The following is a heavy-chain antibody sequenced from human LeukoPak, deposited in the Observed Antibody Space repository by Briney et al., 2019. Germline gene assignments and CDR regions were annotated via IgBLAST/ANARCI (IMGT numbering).Heavy chain of an antibody. CDR2: IYTSGST. CDR3: ARVKDFWSGYYLDY. CDR1: GGSISSYY. V-gene: IGHV4-4*07. J-gene: IGHJ4*02. D-gene: IGHD3-3*01. Sequence: PSETLSLTCTVSGGSISSYYWSWIRQPAGKGLEWIGRIYTSGSTNYNPSLKSRVTMSVDTSKNQFSLKLSSVTAADTAVYYCARVKDFWSGYYLDYWGQGTLVTVSS.